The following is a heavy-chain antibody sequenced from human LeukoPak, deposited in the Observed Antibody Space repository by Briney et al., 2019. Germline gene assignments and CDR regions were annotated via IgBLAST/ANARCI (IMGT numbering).Heavy chain of an antibody. Sequence: GGSLRLSCAASGFTFSSYAMHWVRQAPGKGLEWVAVISYDGSNKYYADYVEGRFTISRDNSKNTLYLQMNSLRAEDTAVYYCARAGSRAFDIWGQGTMVTVSS. CDR3: ARAGSRAFDI. CDR2: ISYDGSNK. J-gene: IGHJ3*02. V-gene: IGHV3-30*01. CDR1: GFTFSSYA.